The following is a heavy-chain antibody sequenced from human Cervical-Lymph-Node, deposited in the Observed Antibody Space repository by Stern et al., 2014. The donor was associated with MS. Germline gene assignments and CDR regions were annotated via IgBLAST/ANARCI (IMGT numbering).Heavy chain of an antibody. CDR2: SSPQTGRA. J-gene: IGHJ4*02. Sequence: QLVQSGAEVERPGASVKVSCKASGYTFTAYFLHWVRQAPGQGLEWMGWSSPQTGRASYAQKFQDRVTMTRDTSINTGYMEVSSLRSDDTAVYWCARDRGSYSDYWGQGTLVAVSS. CDR3: ARDRGSYSDY. D-gene: IGHD1-26*01. V-gene: IGHV1-2*02. CDR1: GYTFTAYF.